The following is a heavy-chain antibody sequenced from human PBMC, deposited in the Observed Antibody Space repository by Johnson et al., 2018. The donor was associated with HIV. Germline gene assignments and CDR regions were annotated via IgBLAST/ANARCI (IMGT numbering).Heavy chain of an antibody. CDR2: LSGSGGST. V-gene: IGHV3-23*04. J-gene: IGHJ3*02. CDR3: SSRPYFYDSSGNAFHI. D-gene: IGHD3-22*01. CDR1: GFTFSSYA. Sequence: MQLVESGGGLVQPGGSLRLSCAASGFTFSSYAMSWVRQAPGKGLEWVSALSGSGGSTYYADSVTGRFTISRDNSKNTLYLQMNSLKSEDTAVYYCSSRPYFYDSSGNAFHIWGQGTRVTVSS.